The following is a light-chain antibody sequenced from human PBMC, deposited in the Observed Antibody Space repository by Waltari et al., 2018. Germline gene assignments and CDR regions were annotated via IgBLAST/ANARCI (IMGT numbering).Light chain of an antibody. CDR1: QTIMSW. CDR2: KAS. J-gene: IGKJ1*01. Sequence: DIQMTQSPSTLSASVGYRVTISCRASQTIMSWVAWYQQKPGKAPKVLIYKASILESGVPSRFSGSGDGKEFTRNISSLQPDDFATYYCQQYNGYSGTFGQGTKVEIQ. V-gene: IGKV1-5*03. CDR3: QQYNGYSGT.